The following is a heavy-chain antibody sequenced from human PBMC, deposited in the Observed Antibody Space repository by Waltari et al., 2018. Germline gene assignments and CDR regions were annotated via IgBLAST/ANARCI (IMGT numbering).Heavy chain of an antibody. J-gene: IGHJ6*03. D-gene: IGHD3-3*01. V-gene: IGHV4-4*07. CDR1: GGSISSYD. CDR2: IYTSGST. Sequence: QVQLQESGPGLVTPAETLSLPCTVAGGSISSYDWSWIRQPARKGVEWIGRIYTSGSTNYNPSLKSRVTMSVDTSKNQFSLKLSSLTAADTAVYYCARSTYYDFWSGPPGPSLYYYYYMDVWGKGTTVTISS. CDR3: ARSTYYDFWSGPPGPSLYYYYYMDV.